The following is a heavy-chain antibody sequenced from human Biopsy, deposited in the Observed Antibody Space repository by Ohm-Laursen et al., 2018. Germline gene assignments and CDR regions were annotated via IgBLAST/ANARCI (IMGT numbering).Heavy chain of an antibody. CDR3: ARGDYFDSNGYFWFDP. Sequence: SETLSLTCSVSGDSVTKYYWSWTRQRPGKGLEWIGYIFNSANTYYNPSLKNLITISGDTSKNQFSLKLNSVTAADTAVYYCARGDYFDSNGYFWFDPWGQGTLVTVSS. CDR2: IFNSANT. CDR1: GDSVTKYY. V-gene: IGHV4-59*06. J-gene: IGHJ5*02. D-gene: IGHD3-22*01.